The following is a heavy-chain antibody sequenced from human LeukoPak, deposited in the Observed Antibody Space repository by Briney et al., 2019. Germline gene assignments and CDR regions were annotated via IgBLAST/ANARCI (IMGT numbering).Heavy chain of an antibody. J-gene: IGHJ4*02. CDR3: ARQGGVGATRYFDY. CDR2: IYYSGST. CDR1: GGSISSGGYY. D-gene: IGHD1-26*01. V-gene: IGHV4-31*03. Sequence: SETLSLTCTVSGGSISSGGYYWSWIRQHPGKGLEWIGYIYYSGSTYYNPSLKSRVTISVDTSKNQFSLKLSSVTAADTAVYYCARQGGVGATRYFDYWGQGTLVTVSS.